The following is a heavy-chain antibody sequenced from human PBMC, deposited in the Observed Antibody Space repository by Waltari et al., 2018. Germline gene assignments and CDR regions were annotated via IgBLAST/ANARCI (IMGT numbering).Heavy chain of an antibody. V-gene: IGHV4-39*01. CDR2: IYYSGST. CDR3: ATQPLWFGESYFDY. J-gene: IGHJ4*02. Sequence: QLQLQESGPGLVTPSETLSLTCTVSGGSISSNTYYWGWIRQPPGKGLEWIGTIYYSGSTYYNPALKRRVTISVDTSKNQCSLKLMSVTAADTAVYYCATQPLWFGESYFDYWGQGTLVTVFS. D-gene: IGHD3-10*01. CDR1: GGSISSNTYY.